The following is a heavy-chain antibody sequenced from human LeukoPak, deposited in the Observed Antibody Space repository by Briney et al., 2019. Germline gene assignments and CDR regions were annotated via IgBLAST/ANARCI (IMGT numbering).Heavy chain of an antibody. V-gene: IGHV3-23*01. Sequence: GGSLRLSCAASGFTFSSHGMSWVRQAPGKGLEWVSAISGSGGSTYYADSVKGRFTVSRDNSKNTLYLQMNSLRAEDTAVYYCAKCILTGYYKGYMDVWGKGTTVTISS. CDR1: GFTFSSHG. J-gene: IGHJ6*03. CDR3: AKCILTGYYKGYMDV. D-gene: IGHD3-9*01. CDR2: ISGSGGST.